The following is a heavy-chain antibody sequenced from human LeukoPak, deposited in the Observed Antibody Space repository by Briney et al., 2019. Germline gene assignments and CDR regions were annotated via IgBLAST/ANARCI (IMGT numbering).Heavy chain of an antibody. CDR3: ARDSYYYDSSGYYPDAFDI. V-gene: IGHV1-18*04. J-gene: IGHJ3*02. CDR1: GYTFSDYY. CDR2: ISAYNGNT. D-gene: IGHD3-22*01. Sequence: GASVKVSCKPSGYTFSDYYIHWVRQAPGQGLEWMGWISAYNGNTNYAQKLQGRVTMTTDTSTSTAYMELRSLRSADTAVYYCARDSYYYDSSGYYPDAFDIWGQGTMVTVSS.